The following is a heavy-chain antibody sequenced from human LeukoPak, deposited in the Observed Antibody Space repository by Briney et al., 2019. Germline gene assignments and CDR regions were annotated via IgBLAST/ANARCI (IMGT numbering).Heavy chain of an antibody. CDR1: GYTFTGYY. V-gene: IGHV1-2*02. J-gene: IGHJ4*02. Sequence: ASVKVSCKASGYTFTGYYMHWVRQAPGQGLEWMGWINPNSGGTNYAQKFQGRVTMTRDTSISTAYMELSRLRSDDTAVYYCAGDRLYYDSSGYYSYWGQGTLVTVSS. CDR3: AGDRLYYDSSGYYSY. CDR2: INPNSGGT. D-gene: IGHD3-22*01.